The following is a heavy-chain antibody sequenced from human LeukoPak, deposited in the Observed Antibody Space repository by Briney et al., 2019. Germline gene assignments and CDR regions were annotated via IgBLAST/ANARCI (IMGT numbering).Heavy chain of an antibody. D-gene: IGHD4-17*01. V-gene: IGHV1-69*13. Sequence: ASVKVSCKASGGTFSSYAISWVRQAPGQGLEWMGGIIPIFGTANYAQKFQGRVTITADESTSTAYMELSSLRSEDTAVYYCARNAREGYGDYSYFDPWGQGTLVSVSS. CDR1: GGTFSSYA. CDR3: ARNAREGYGDYSYFDP. J-gene: IGHJ5*02. CDR2: IIPIFGTA.